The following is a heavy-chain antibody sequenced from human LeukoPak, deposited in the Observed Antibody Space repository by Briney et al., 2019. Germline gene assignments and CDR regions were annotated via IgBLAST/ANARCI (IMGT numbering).Heavy chain of an antibody. D-gene: IGHD3-10*01. J-gene: IGHJ4*02. CDR3: ARGRPILLWFREFRYYFDY. Sequence: SETLSLTCAVYDGSFSGYYWSWIRQPPGKGLEWIGEINHSGSTNYNPSLKSRVTISVDTSKNQFSLKLSSVTAADTAVYYCARGRPILLWFREFRYYFDYWGQGTLVTVSS. CDR1: DGSFSGYY. V-gene: IGHV4-34*01. CDR2: INHSGST.